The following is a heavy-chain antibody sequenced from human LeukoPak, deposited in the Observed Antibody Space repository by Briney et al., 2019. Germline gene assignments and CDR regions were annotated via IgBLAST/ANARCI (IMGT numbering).Heavy chain of an antibody. CDR2: IYYSGST. D-gene: IGHD3-10*01. J-gene: IGHJ4*02. CDR1: GGSISSSSYY. Sequence: PSETLSLTCTVSGGSISSSSYYWGWIRQPPGKGLEWIGSIYYSGSTYYNPSLKSRVTISVDTSKNQFSLKLSSVTAADTAVYYCARMLLWFGELTAFDYWGQGTLVTVSS. V-gene: IGHV4-39*01. CDR3: ARMLLWFGELTAFDY.